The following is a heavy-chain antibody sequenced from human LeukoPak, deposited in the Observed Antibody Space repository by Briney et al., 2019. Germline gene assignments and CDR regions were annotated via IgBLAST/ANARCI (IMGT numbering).Heavy chain of an antibody. CDR2: INPKGGGT. D-gene: IGHD2-15*01. CDR1: GYTFTTYY. CDR3: AKEGGYCSGGTCYPWWFDA. V-gene: IGHV1-2*02. J-gene: IGHJ5*02. Sequence: APVKVSCKASGYTFTTYYVHWVRQAPGQEIEWMGWINPKGGGTNYAQKFQGRVTMTRDTAITTVYMELNSLRSDDTAVYYCAKEGGYCSGGTCYPWWFDAWGQGTLVTVSS.